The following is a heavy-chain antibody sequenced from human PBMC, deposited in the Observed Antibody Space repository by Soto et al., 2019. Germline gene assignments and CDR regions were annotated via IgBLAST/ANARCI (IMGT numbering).Heavy chain of an antibody. V-gene: IGHV4-4*02. D-gene: IGHD3-10*01. CDR2: IYHSGST. Sequence: SETLSLTCAVSGGSISSSNWWSLVSQPPGKGLEWIGEIYHSGSTNYNPSLKSRVTISVDKSKNQFSLKLSSVTAADTAVYYCARVKASGVNFDYWGQGTLVTVSS. CDR3: ARVKASGVNFDY. CDR1: GGSISSSNW. J-gene: IGHJ4*02.